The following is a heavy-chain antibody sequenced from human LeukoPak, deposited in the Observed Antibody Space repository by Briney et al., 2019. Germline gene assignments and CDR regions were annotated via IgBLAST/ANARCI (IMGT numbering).Heavy chain of an antibody. CDR2: IYWDDDK. CDR3: SHTNISNRRRFSYYYYMDV. J-gene: IGHJ6*03. D-gene: IGHD3-16*01. V-gene: IGHV2-5*02. CDR1: YFSLSTSGEG. Sequence: SGPTLVKPTQTLTLTCTFSYFSLSTSGEGVAWIRQPPGQALEWLALIYWDDDKRYSPSLKSRLTITKDTSKNQVVLTMTNMDPVDPAPYSCSHTNISNRRRFSYYYYMDVWGKGTTVTVSS.